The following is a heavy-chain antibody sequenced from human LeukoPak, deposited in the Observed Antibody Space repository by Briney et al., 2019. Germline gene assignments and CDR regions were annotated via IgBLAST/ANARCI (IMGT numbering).Heavy chain of an antibody. D-gene: IGHD6-19*01. CDR1: GYTFTSYG. Sequence: EASVKVSCKASGYTFTSYGISWVRQAPGQGLEWMGWISAYNGNTNYAQKLQGRVTMTTDTSTSTAYMELRSLRSDDTAVYYCARDGDLDWYSSGWYNWFDPWGQGTLVTVSS. CDR2: ISAYNGNT. J-gene: IGHJ5*02. CDR3: ARDGDLDWYSSGWYNWFDP. V-gene: IGHV1-18*01.